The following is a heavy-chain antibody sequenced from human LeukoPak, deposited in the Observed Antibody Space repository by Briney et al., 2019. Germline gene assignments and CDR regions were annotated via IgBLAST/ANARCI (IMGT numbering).Heavy chain of an antibody. CDR3: ARDCPGDYGDYAYYFDY. J-gene: IGHJ4*02. V-gene: IGHV3-48*03. Sequence: GGSLTLSCAASGFTFSSYEMNWVRQAPGQGLEWVSYISSSGSTIYYADSVKGRFTISRDHPKNSLYLQMNSLRAEDTAVYYCARDCPGDYGDYAYYFDYWGQGTLVTVSS. CDR2: ISSSGSTI. D-gene: IGHD4-17*01. CDR1: GFTFSSYE.